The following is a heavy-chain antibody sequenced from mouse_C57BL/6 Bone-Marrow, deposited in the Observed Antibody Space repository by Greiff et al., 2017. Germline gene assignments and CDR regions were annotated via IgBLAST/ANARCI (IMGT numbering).Heavy chain of an antibody. CDR3: ARAFCYDSSDYYAMDY. J-gene: IGHJ4*01. D-gene: IGHD1-1*01. CDR1: GYAFSSSW. CDR2: IYPGDGDT. Sequence: QVQLQQSGPELVKPGASVKISCKASGYAFSSSWMNWVKQRPGQGLEWIGRIYPGDGDTNYNGKFKGKATLTADKSSSTAYMQLSSLTSDDSAVYFCARAFCYDSSDYYAMDYWGQGTSVTVSS. V-gene: IGHV1-82*01.